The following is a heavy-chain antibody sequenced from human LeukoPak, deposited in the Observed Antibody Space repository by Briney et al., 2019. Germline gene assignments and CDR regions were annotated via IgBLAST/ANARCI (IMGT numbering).Heavy chain of an antibody. V-gene: IGHV1-8*01. Sequence: ASVKVSCKASGYTFTSYDINWVRQATGHGLEWMGWMNPNSGNTGYAQKFQGRVTMTRNTSISTAYMELRSLRSDDTAVYYCARLSDSSHGLFDYWGHGTLVTVSS. CDR2: MNPNSGNT. D-gene: IGHD6-13*01. CDR3: ARLSDSSHGLFDY. J-gene: IGHJ4*01. CDR1: GYTFTSYD.